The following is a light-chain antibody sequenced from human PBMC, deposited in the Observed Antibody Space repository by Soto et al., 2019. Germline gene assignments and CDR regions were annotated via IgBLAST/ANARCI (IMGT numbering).Light chain of an antibody. J-gene: IGKJ2*01. CDR2: KGS. CDR3: QQYNHYSSYT. Sequence: DIQMTQSPSTLSASVGDRVTMTCRASQSISNWLAWYQQKPGKAPKLLIYKGSNLQSGVPSRFSGRGSGTEFTLTISSLQPDDFATYYCQQYNHYSSYTFGRGTKLEIK. CDR1: QSISNW. V-gene: IGKV1-5*03.